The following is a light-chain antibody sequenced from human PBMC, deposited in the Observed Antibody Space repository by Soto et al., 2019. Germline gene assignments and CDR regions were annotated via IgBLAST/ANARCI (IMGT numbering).Light chain of an antibody. CDR3: QQYSGSPPLT. CDR1: QSISSSY. CDR2: GAS. Sequence: ENVLTQSPGTLSLSPGERATPSCRASQSISSSYLAWYQQKPGQPPRLLIYGASNRATGIPDRFSGSGSGTDFTLTISRLEPEDFAVYYCQQYSGSPPLTFGGGTKVEIK. V-gene: IGKV3-20*01. J-gene: IGKJ4*01.